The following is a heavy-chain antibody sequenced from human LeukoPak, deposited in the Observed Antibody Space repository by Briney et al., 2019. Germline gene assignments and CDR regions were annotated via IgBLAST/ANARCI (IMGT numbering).Heavy chain of an antibody. Sequence: GGSLRLSCAASGFTLRNYWMHWVRQAPGKGLVWASRISRDGATTHYAGSVKGRFTISRDNAKNMVYLQMDSLSAEDTAVYYCVRLLDIDYWGQGTLVTVSS. CDR1: GFTLRNYW. CDR3: VRLLDIDY. J-gene: IGHJ4*02. D-gene: IGHD1-1*01. V-gene: IGHV3-74*01. CDR2: ISRDGATT.